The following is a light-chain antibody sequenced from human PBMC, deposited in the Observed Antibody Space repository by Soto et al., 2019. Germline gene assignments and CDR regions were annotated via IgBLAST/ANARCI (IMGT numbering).Light chain of an antibody. CDR3: CSYAGSSTFPYV. Sequence: QSVLTQPASVSGSPGQSITISCTGTGSDVGSYNLVSWYQQHPGKAPKLMIYEGSKRPSGVSNRFSGSKSGNTASLTISGLQAEDEADYYCCSYAGSSTFPYVFGTGTKVTVL. J-gene: IGLJ1*01. CDR2: EGS. V-gene: IGLV2-23*03. CDR1: GSDVGSYNL.